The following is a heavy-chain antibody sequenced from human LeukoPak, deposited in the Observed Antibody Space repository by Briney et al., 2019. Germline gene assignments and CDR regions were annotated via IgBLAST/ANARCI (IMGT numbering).Heavy chain of an antibody. D-gene: IGHD3-22*01. CDR3: ARDRAYYYDSSGYYYVFDY. CDR1: GYTFTGYY. J-gene: IGHJ4*02. Sequence: ASVKVSCKASGYTFTGYYMHWVRQAPGQGLEWMGWINPNSGGTNYAQKFQGRFTMTRDTSISTAYMELSRLRSDDTAVYYCARDRAYYYDSSGYYYVFDYWGQGTLVTVSS. CDR2: INPNSGGT. V-gene: IGHV1-2*02.